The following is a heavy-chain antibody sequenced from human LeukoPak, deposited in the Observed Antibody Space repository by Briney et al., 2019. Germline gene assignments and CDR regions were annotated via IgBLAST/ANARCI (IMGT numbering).Heavy chain of an antibody. Sequence: PGGSLRLSCAASGFTFSSYSMNWVRRAPGKGLEWVSSISSSSSYIYYADSVKGRFTISRDNAKNSLYLQMNSLRAEDTAVYYCAREAYSSSHFDYWGQGTLVTVSS. D-gene: IGHD6-6*01. V-gene: IGHV3-21*01. J-gene: IGHJ4*02. CDR1: GFTFSSYS. CDR3: AREAYSSSHFDY. CDR2: ISSSSSYI.